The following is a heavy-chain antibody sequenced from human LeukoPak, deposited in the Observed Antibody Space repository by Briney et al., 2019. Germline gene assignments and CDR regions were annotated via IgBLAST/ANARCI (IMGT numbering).Heavy chain of an antibody. Sequence: SETLSLTCAVYGGSFSGYYWSWIRQPPGKRLEWIGEINHSGSTNYNPSLKSRVTISVDTSKNQFSLKLSSVTAADTAVYYCARSGYYGSGSYHPRNWFDPWGQGTLVTVSS. CDR3: ARSGYYGSGSYHPRNWFDP. V-gene: IGHV4-34*01. J-gene: IGHJ5*02. CDR2: INHSGST. CDR1: GGSFSGYY. D-gene: IGHD3-10*01.